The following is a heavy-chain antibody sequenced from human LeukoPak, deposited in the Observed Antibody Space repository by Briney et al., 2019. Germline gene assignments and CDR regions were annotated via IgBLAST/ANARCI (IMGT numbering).Heavy chain of an antibody. Sequence: GRSLRLSCAASGFTFSRHGMHWVRQAPGKGLEWVAVISSDGSIDYYTDSVKGRVTISRDNSKNTLYLQMNSLRAEDTAVYYCVTNMVRGVIKNYWGQGTLVTVSS. CDR1: GFTFSRHG. CDR3: VTNMVRGVIKNY. J-gene: IGHJ4*02. CDR2: ISSDGSID. V-gene: IGHV3-30*03. D-gene: IGHD3-10*01.